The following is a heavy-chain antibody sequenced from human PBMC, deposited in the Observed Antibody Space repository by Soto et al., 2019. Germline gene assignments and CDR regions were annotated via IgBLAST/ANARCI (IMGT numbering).Heavy chain of an antibody. D-gene: IGHD2-2*01. CDR1: GFTFSSYG. Sequence: QVQLVESGGGVVQPGRSLRLSCAASGFTFSSYGMHWVRQAPGKGLEWVAVIWYDGSNKYYADSVKGRFTISRDNSKNTLYLQMNSLRAEDTAVYYCAREREGGGVPHFDYWGQGTLVTVSS. CDR2: IWYDGSNK. CDR3: AREREGGGVPHFDY. J-gene: IGHJ4*02. V-gene: IGHV3-33*01.